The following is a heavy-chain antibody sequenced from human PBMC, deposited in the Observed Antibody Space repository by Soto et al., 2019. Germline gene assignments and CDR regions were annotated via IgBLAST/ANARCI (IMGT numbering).Heavy chain of an antibody. CDR3: SMVRGDDAFDI. CDR2: IYYSGST. Sequence: SETLSLTCTVSGGSISSGGYYWSWIRQHPGKGLEWIGYIYYSGSTYYNPSLKSRVTISVDTSKNQFSLKLSSVTAADTAVYYCSMVRGDDAFDIWGQGTMVTVSS. V-gene: IGHV4-31*03. CDR1: GGSISSGGYY. D-gene: IGHD3-10*01. J-gene: IGHJ3*02.